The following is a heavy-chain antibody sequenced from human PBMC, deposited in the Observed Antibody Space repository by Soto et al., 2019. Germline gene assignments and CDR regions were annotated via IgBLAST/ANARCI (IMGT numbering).Heavy chain of an antibody. Sequence: QGPLQESGPGLVKPSETLSLPCTFPSGFLHRYFWSWFRPPPGKGLEWIGDIYYSGSTNYNPSLKSRVTISVDTSRNQFSLRLRSVSAADTAVYYCARANYFDYWGQGTLVTVSS. CDR1: SGFLHRYF. V-gene: IGHV4-59*01. CDR3: ARANYFDY. CDR2: IYYSGST. J-gene: IGHJ4*02.